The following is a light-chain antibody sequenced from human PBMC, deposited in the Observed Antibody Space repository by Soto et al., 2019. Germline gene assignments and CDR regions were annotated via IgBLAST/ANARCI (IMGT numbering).Light chain of an antibody. V-gene: IGKV3-20*01. Sequence: EIVLTQSPGTLSLSPGERATLSCRASETVAGSYLAWYQQKPGQAPRLLISGASTRAAGISDRFRGSGSGTEFTLTISSLRSEDSAIYYCQQYFEWPPMTFGQGTKVDIK. CDR3: QQYFEWPPMT. J-gene: IGKJ1*01. CDR2: GAS. CDR1: ETVAGSY.